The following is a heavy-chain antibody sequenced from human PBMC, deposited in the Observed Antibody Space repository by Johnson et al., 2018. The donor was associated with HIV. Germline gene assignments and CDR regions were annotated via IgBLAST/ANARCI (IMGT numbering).Heavy chain of an antibody. CDR3: ARGKKQWLDEDAFDI. Sequence: VQLVESGGGLVKPGGSLRLSCAASGFRFSDYYMSWIRQAPGKGLVWVSRINSDGSSTSYADSVKGRFTISRDNAKNTLYLQMNSLRAEDTAVYYCARGKKQWLDEDAFDIWGQGTMVTVS. V-gene: IGHV3-74*02. D-gene: IGHD6-19*01. CDR1: GFRFSDYY. J-gene: IGHJ3*02. CDR2: INSDGSST.